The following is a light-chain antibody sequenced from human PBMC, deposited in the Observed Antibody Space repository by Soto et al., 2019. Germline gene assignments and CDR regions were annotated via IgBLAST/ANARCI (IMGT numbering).Light chain of an antibody. CDR3: QQYGSSGT. J-gene: IGKJ1*01. Sequence: EIVLTQSPGTLSLSPGDRATLSCRASQSVSNNYLAWYQQKPGQAPRLLIYGASNRATGIQDSFSGSGSGTDSTLTIRRLEPEDFAVYYCQQYGSSGTCGQGTKVDIK. CDR2: GAS. V-gene: IGKV3-20*01. CDR1: QSVSNNY.